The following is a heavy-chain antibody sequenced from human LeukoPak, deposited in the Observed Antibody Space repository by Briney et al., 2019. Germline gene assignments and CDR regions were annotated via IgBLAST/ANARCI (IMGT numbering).Heavy chain of an antibody. Sequence: GGSLRLSCAASGFTFSSYSMNWVRQAPGKGLEWVSSISSSSSYIYYADSVKGRFTISRDNAKNSLYLQMNSLRAEDTAVYYCARASGGWYGNFDYWGQGTLVTVSS. J-gene: IGHJ4*02. CDR3: ARASGGWYGNFDY. V-gene: IGHV3-21*01. D-gene: IGHD6-19*01. CDR1: GFTFSSYS. CDR2: ISSSSSYI.